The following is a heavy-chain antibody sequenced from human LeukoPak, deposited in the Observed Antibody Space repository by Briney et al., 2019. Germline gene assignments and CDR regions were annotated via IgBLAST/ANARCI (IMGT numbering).Heavy chain of an antibody. J-gene: IGHJ4*02. CDR3: AKHYDSRAYYCFDY. Sequence: SGGSLRLSCAASGFTFSSYSMNWVRQAPGKGLEWVSSISSSSSYIYYADSVKGRLTISRDNSKNTLYLQMNSLRAEDTAVYYCAKHYDSRAYYCFDYWGQGALVTVSS. CDR2: ISSSSSYI. CDR1: GFTFSSYS. D-gene: IGHD3-22*01. V-gene: IGHV3-21*04.